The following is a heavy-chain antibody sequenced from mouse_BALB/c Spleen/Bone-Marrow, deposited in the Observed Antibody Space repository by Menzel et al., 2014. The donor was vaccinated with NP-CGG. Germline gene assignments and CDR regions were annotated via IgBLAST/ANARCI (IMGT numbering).Heavy chain of an antibody. D-gene: IGHD1-2*01. CDR3: VRSRLRDWYFDV. Sequence: QVQLQQSGVELVKPGASVKLSCKASGNTFTSYDINWVRQRPEQGLEWIGWIFPGDSTTKYNKKFKGKATLSTDKSFSPVHMQLIRLTYEDSAVYFCVRSRLRDWYFDVWGAGTTVTISS. J-gene: IGHJ1*01. CDR1: GNTFTSYD. CDR2: IFPGDSTT. V-gene: IGHV1-85*01.